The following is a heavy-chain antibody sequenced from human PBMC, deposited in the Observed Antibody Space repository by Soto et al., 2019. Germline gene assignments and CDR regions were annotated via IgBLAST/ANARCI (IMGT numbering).Heavy chain of an antibody. CDR3: TINTTPLLYYYYGMDV. Sequence: PGESLKISCKGSGYSFASYWIGWVRQMPGKGLEWMGIIYPGDSDTRYSPSFQGQVTISADKSISTAYLQWSSLKASDTAMYYCTINTTPLLYYYYGMDVWGQGTTVTVSS. V-gene: IGHV5-51*01. CDR2: IYPGDSDT. J-gene: IGHJ6*02. CDR1: GYSFASYW. D-gene: IGHD1-1*01.